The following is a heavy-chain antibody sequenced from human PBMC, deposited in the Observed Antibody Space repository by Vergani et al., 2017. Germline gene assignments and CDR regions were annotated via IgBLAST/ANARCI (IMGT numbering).Heavy chain of an antibody. V-gene: IGHV1-69-2*01. CDR3: ATASPGSGIFDY. CDR1: GYTFTDYY. D-gene: IGHD3-10*01. Sequence: VQLVESGGGVVQPGRSLRLSCAASGYTFTDYYMHWVQQAPGKGLEWMGLVDPEDGETIYAEKFQGRVTITADTSTDTAYMELSSLRSEDTAVYYCATASPGSGIFDYWGQGTLVTVSS. J-gene: IGHJ4*02. CDR2: VDPEDGET.